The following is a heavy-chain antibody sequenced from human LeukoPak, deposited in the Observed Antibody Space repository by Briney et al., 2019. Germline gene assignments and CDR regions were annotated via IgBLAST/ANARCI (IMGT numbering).Heavy chain of an antibody. CDR3: AKDRRVGWFGEFDY. J-gene: IGHJ4*02. V-gene: IGHV3-23*01. D-gene: IGHD3-10*01. CDR2: ISAGGGGT. Sequence: GGSLRLSCAASGFTFSSYTMSWVRQAPGKGLEWVSSISAGGGGTYYADSVKGRFTISRDNSKDTLYLQMNSLRAEDTAVYYCAKDRRVGWFGEFDYWGQGTLVTVSS. CDR1: GFTFSSYT.